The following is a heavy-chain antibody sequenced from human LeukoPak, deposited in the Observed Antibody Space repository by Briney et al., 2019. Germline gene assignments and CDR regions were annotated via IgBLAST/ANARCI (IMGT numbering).Heavy chain of an antibody. Sequence: PSETLSLTCAVYGGSFSRYYWSWIRQSPGKGLEWIAEINHRGDTNYNPSVKSRVTISVDTSKNQFSLKVASLTAADTAVYFCARGPTISETGYFDYWGQGTLVTVSS. CDR1: GGSFSRYY. CDR2: INHRGDT. V-gene: IGHV4-34*01. J-gene: IGHJ4*03. CDR3: ARGPTISETGYFDY. D-gene: IGHD1-1*01.